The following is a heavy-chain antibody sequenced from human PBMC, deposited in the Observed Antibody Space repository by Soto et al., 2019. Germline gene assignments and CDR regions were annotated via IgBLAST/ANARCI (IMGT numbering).Heavy chain of an antibody. CDR1: GGSISSGSYY. Sequence: PSETLSLTCTVSGGSISSGSYYWGWIRQPPGKGLEWIGSIYYSGSTYYNPSLKSRVTISVDTSKNQFSLKLSSVTAADTAVYYCARQVDSSGYFHAFDIWGQGTMVTVSS. J-gene: IGHJ3*02. V-gene: IGHV4-39*01. CDR2: IYYSGST. CDR3: ARQVDSSGYFHAFDI. D-gene: IGHD3-22*01.